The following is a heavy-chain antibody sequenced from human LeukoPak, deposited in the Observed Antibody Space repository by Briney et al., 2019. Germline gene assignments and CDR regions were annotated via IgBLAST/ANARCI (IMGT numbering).Heavy chain of an antibody. J-gene: IGHJ4*02. D-gene: IGHD3-22*01. CDR2: MNPSSGSR. Sequence: SVKLSCKASGYTFTSYYVYRGRQAPGQGLEEMGVMNPSSGSRTSAQKFQGRVTMTRETSTSTVYMELRSLRSEDTAVYYCARGPGPADDGGGYCFDYWGQGTLGTVSS. CDR1: GYTFTSYY. V-gene: IGHV1-46*01. CDR3: ARGPGPADDGGGYCFDY.